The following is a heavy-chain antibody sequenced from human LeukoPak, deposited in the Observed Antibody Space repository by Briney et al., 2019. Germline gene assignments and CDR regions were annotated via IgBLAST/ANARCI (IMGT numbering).Heavy chain of an antibody. CDR1: GGSFSGYY. CDR3: AARYYYGSGSYNDY. J-gene: IGHJ4*02. Sequence: PSETLSLTCAVYGGSFSGYYWSWIRQPPGKGLEWIGEINHSGSTNYNPFLKSRVTISVDTSKNQFSLKLSSVTAADTAVYYCAARYYYGSGSYNDYWGQGTLVTVSS. D-gene: IGHD3-10*01. V-gene: IGHV4-34*01. CDR2: INHSGST.